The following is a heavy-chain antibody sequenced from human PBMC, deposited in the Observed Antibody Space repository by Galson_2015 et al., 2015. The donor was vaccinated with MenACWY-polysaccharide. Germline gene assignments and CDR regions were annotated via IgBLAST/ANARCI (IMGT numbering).Heavy chain of an antibody. CDR1: GFTFSSYA. CDR2: ISYDGSNK. Sequence: SLRLSCAASGFTFSSYAIHWVRQAPGKGLEWVAIISYDGSNKYYADSVKGQFTISRDNSKNTMYLQMNSLKSDDTAVYYCARTYCSRITCYGMDVWGQGTTVTVSS. CDR3: ARTYCSRITCYGMDV. V-gene: IGHV3-30-3*01. J-gene: IGHJ6*02. D-gene: IGHD2-15*01.